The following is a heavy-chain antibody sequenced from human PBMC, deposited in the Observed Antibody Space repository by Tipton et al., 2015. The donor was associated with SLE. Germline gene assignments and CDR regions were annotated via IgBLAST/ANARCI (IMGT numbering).Heavy chain of an antibody. Sequence: VQLVQSGGGLVQPGGSLRLSCAASGFTFNNYWMSWVRQAPGKGLEWVANIKQDGSEKYYVDSVKGRFTISRDNAKNSLYLQINSLRAEDTAVYYCARDLYYDFWSGYRNWFDPWGQGTLVTVSS. CDR1: GFTFNNYW. CDR3: ARDLYYDFWSGYRNWFDP. V-gene: IGHV3-7*01. D-gene: IGHD3-3*01. J-gene: IGHJ5*02. CDR2: IKQDGSEK.